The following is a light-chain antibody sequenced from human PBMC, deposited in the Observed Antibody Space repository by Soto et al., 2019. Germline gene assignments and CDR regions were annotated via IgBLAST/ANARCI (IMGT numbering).Light chain of an antibody. CDR3: CSYAGSNTYV. Sequence: QSVLTQPASVSWSPGQSITISCTGTSNDVGIYNLVSWYQQHPGKAPKLVIYEVFRRPSGVSDRFSGSKSGNTASLTISGLQAEDEADYYCCSYAGSNTYVFRTGTKVTVL. V-gene: IGLV2-23*02. CDR1: SNDVGIYNL. CDR2: EVF. J-gene: IGLJ1*01.